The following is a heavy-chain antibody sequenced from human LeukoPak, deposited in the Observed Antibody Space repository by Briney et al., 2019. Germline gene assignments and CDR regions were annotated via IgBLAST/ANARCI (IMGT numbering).Heavy chain of an antibody. D-gene: IGHD6-19*01. Sequence: GGSLRLSCAASGFTFDDYAMHWVRQAPGKGLEWVSGISWNSGSIGYADSVKGRFTISRDNAKNSLYLQMNSLRAEDTALYYCAKDTIIAVAGRDYYYYGMDVWGQGTTVTVSS. J-gene: IGHJ6*02. CDR1: GFTFDDYA. V-gene: IGHV3-9*01. CDR2: ISWNSGSI. CDR3: AKDTIIAVAGRDYYYYGMDV.